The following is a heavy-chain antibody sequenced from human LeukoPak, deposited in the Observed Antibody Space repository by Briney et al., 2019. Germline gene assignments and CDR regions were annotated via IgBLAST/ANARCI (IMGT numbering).Heavy chain of an antibody. D-gene: IGHD5-18*01. CDR2: IYSGGST. Sequence: GGSLRLSCAASGFTVSSTYMNWVRQAPGKGLEWVSVIYSGGSTNYADSVKGRFTISRDNSKNTLYLQMDSLRAEDTAVYYCIYGYTLDFWGQGTLVTVSS. J-gene: IGHJ4*02. CDR1: GFTVSSTY. CDR3: IYGYTLDF. V-gene: IGHV3-53*01.